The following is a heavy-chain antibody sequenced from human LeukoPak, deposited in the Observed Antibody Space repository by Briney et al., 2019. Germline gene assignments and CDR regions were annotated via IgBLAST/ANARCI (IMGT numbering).Heavy chain of an antibody. D-gene: IGHD4-23*01. CDR3: ARDRPGGRPLNDAFDI. Sequence: SVKVSCKASGGTFSSYAISRVRQAPGQGLEWMGRIIPIFGTANYAQKFQGRVTITTDESTSTAYMELSSLRSEDTAVYYCARDRPGGRPLNDAFDIWGQGTMVTVSS. CDR2: IIPIFGTA. J-gene: IGHJ3*02. CDR1: GGTFSSYA. V-gene: IGHV1-69*05.